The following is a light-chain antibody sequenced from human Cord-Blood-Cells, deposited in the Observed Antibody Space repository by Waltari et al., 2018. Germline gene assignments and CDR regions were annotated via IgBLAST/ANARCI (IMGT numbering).Light chain of an antibody. CDR3: QQYNNWPRT. CDR1: QSVSSN. J-gene: IGKJ1*01. Sequence: EIVMTQSPATLSVSPGERATLSRRASQSVSSNLAWYQQKPGQAPRLHNYGASTRATGIPARFSGSGSRTEFTLTNSSLQSEDFAVYYCQQYNNWPRTFGQVTKVEI. V-gene: IGKV3-15*01. CDR2: GAS.